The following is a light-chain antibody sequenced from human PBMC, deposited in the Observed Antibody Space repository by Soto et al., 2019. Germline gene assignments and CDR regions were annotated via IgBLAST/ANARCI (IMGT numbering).Light chain of an antibody. J-gene: IGKJ4*01. Sequence: ESVLPPSPGTLSFSPLSRSTLSCRASQSVSSNYLAWYQQKPGQAPRLLIYGASSRATGIPDRFSGSGSGTDFTLTISRLEPEDFAVYYCQKYGSSPLTCGGGTTGDIK. CDR2: GAS. CDR3: QKYGSSPLT. CDR1: QSVSSNY. V-gene: IGKV3-20*01.